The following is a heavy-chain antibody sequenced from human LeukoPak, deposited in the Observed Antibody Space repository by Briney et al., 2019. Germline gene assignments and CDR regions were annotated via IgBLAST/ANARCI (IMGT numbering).Heavy chain of an antibody. V-gene: IGHV4-34*01. D-gene: IGHD1-1*01. J-gene: IGHJ4*02. Sequence: SSETLSLTCAVYGGSFSGYYWSWIRQPAGKRLKWIGEINHSGSTNYNPSLKSRVTISVDTSKNQFSLKLSSVTAADTAVYYCARRVQPYYFDYWGQGTLVTVSS. CDR1: GGSFSGYY. CDR2: INHSGST. CDR3: ARRVQPYYFDY.